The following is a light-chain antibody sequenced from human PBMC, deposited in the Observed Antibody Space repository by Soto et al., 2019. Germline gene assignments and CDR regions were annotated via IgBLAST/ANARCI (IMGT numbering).Light chain of an antibody. CDR1: QTVRNN. CDR3: QQYNNWPWT. CDR2: DVS. J-gene: IGKJ1*01. V-gene: IGKV3-15*01. Sequence: EFLLTQSPCTLSLSPGERATFSCRDSQTVRNNYLAWYQQKPGQAPRLLIYDVSSRATGLPARFSGSGSGTEFTLTISSLQSEDFAVYHCQQYNNWPWTFGQGTKVDI.